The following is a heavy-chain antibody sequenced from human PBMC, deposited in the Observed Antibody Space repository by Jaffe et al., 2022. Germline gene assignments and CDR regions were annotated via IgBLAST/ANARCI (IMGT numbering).Heavy chain of an antibody. V-gene: IGHV1-46*01. J-gene: IGHJ6*03. Sequence: QVQLVQSGAEVKKPGASVKVSCKASGYTFTSYYMHWVRQAPGQGLEWMGIINPSGGSTSYAQKFQGRVTMTRDTSTSTVYMELSSLRSEDTAVYYCARNYYDSSGPRPAYYYYMDVWGKGTTVTVSS. CDR2: INPSGGST. CDR3: ARNYYDSSGPRPAYYYYMDV. D-gene: IGHD3-22*01. CDR1: GYTFTSYY.